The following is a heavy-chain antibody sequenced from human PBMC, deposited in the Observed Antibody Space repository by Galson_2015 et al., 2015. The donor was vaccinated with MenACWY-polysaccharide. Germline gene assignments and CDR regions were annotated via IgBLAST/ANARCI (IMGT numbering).Heavy chain of an antibody. CDR2: IIPIFGTA. V-gene: IGHV1-69*13. CDR1: GGTFSSYA. CDR3: AIGRLVPAAENYYYYYYMDV. J-gene: IGHJ6*03. Sequence: SVKVSCKASGGTFSSYAISWVRQAPGQGLEWMGGIIPIFGTANYAQKFQGRVTITADESTSTAYMELSSLRSEDTAVYCCAIGRLVPAAENYYYYYYMDVWGKGTTVTVSS. D-gene: IGHD2-2*01.